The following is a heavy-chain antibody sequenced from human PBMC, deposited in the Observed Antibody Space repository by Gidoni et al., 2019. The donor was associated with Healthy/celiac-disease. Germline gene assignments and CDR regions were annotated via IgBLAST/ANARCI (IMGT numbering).Heavy chain of an antibody. CDR2: INPSGGRK. J-gene: IGHJ4*02. CDR3: ATQQLVTY. Sequence: QVQLVQSGAEAKKPGASVTVSCKASCYTFTSYYMHWVRQAPGQELEWMGIINPSGGRKSYAQKLQGRVTMTRDTSTSTVYMELSSLRCEDTAVYYCATQQLVTYWGQGTLVTVSS. V-gene: IGHV1-46*01. D-gene: IGHD6-13*01. CDR1: CYTFTSYY.